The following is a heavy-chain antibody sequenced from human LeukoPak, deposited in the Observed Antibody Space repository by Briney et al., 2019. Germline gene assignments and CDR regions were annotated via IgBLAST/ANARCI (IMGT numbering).Heavy chain of an antibody. D-gene: IGHD1-1*01. CDR1: GFTFSSYG. V-gene: IGHV3-30*02. J-gene: IGHJ4*02. CDR3: AKLAGTFSAIMSVAYFDY. Sequence: GGSLRLSCAASGFTFSSYGMHWVRRAPGKGLEWVAFIRYDGSNKYYADSVKGRFTISRDNSKNTLYLQMNSLRVEDTAVYYCAKLAGTFSAIMSVAYFDYWGQGTLVTVSS. CDR2: IRYDGSNK.